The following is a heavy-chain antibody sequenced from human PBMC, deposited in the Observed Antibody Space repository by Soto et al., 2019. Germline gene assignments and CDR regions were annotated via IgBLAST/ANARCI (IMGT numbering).Heavy chain of an antibody. V-gene: IGHV1-69*01. CDR1: GYSFTSYW. Sequence: KISCKGSGYSFTSYWIGWVRQVPGQGLEWMGSIIPLYGTRNYAQRFRGRVTFIADDSTNMVYMELMSLRSDDTAIYYCARDIPTYYDSSYDWSDPWGQGVLVTVSS. CDR2: IIPLYGTR. CDR3: ARDIPTYYDSSYDWSDP. J-gene: IGHJ5*02. D-gene: IGHD3-16*01.